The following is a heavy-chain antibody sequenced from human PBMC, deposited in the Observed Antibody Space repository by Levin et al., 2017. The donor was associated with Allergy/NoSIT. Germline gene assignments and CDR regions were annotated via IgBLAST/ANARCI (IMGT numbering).Heavy chain of an antibody. J-gene: IGHJ5*02. CDR1: RGSISNNF. Sequence: SETLSLTCTVSRGSISNNFWSWMRQPPGKRLEWVAWIHSSGTTKYNPSLESRVTISVDTSKNQFSLTLTSVTAADTAIYYCARSSASRFDPWGQGTLVTVSS. V-gene: IGHV4-59*01. CDR2: IHSSGTT. CDR3: ARSSASRFDP.